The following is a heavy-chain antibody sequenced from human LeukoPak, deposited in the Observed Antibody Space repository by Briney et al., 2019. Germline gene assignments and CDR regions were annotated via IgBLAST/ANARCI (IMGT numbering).Heavy chain of an antibody. Sequence: PSETLSLTCTVSGGSISSYYWSWIRQPAGKGLEWIGRIYTSGSTNYNPSLKSRVTMSVDTSKNQFSLKLSSVTAADTAVYYCARDQGDLEPPTSIAARPLYFDLWGRGTLVTVSS. V-gene: IGHV4-4*07. D-gene: IGHD6-6*01. CDR3: ARDQGDLEPPTSIAARPLYFDL. CDR2: IYTSGST. J-gene: IGHJ2*01. CDR1: GGSISSYY.